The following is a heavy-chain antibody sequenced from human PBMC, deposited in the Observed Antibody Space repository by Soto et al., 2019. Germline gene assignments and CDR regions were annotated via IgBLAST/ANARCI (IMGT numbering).Heavy chain of an antibody. CDR2: IRSKADNYAT. CDR1: GFTFSVSA. V-gene: IGHV3-73*02. Sequence: EVQLVESGGGFVQPGGSLKLSCAVSGFTFSVSAIHWVRQASGKGLEWVGRIRSKADNYATAYGASGKGRFSISRDDSKNTAYLQMSSLNTEDTAVYYCARLAEWEYYDGMDVWGQGTTVTVSS. CDR3: ARLAEWEYYDGMDV. D-gene: IGHD1-26*01. J-gene: IGHJ6*02.